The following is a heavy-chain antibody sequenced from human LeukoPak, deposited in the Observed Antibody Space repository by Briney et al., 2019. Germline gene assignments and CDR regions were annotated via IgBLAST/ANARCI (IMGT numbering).Heavy chain of an antibody. D-gene: IGHD1-14*01. CDR2: ISSSGNTK. V-gene: IGHV3-48*03. CDR1: GFTFSNYE. CDR3: ARYKSRAFQD. Sequence: GGSLRLSCAASGFTFSNYEMHWVRQAPGKGLEWVSYISSSGNTKYYADSVKGRFTISRDNAKNSLYLQMNSLRAEDTAVYYCARYKSRAFQDWGQGTLVAVSS. J-gene: IGHJ1*01.